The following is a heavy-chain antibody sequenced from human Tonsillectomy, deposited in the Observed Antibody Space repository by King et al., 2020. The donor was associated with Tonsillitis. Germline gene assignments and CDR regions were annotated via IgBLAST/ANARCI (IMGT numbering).Heavy chain of an antibody. V-gene: IGHV3-9*01. D-gene: IGHD6-19*01. J-gene: IGHJ4*02. CDR2: ISWNSGSI. CDR1: GFTFDDYA. CDR3: AKEAVAGPFDY. Sequence: QLVQSGGGLVQPGRSLRLSCAASGFTFDDYAMHWVRQVPGKGLEWVSGISWNSGSIGYADSVKGRFTISRDNAKNSLYLQMNSLRAEDTALYYCAKEAVAGPFDYWGQGTLVTVSS.